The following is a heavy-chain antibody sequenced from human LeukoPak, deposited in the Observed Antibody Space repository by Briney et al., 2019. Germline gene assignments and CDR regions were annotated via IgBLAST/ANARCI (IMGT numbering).Heavy chain of an antibody. D-gene: IGHD3-3*01. CDR3: ARGPRMITIFGVVSSSYYFDY. CDR1: GGSFSGYY. J-gene: IGHJ4*02. V-gene: IGHV4-34*01. Sequence: SETLSLTCAVYGGSFSGYYWSWIRQPPGKGLEWIREINHSGSTNYNPSLKGRVTISVDTSKNQFSLKLSSVTAADTAVYYCARGPRMITIFGVVSSSYYFDYWGQGTLVTVSS. CDR2: INHSGST.